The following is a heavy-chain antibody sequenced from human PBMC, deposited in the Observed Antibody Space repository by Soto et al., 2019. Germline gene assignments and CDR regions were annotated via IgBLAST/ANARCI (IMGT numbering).Heavy chain of an antibody. CDR3: ARDNCGGDCPHLDY. CDR1: GGSISRNSYY. CDR2: IYYSGST. Sequence: PSGTLSLTCTVSGGSISRNSYYWGWIRKPPGKGLEWIGSIYYSGSTYYNPSLKSRVTISVHTSKNQFSLKLSSVTAADTAVYYCARDNCGGDCPHLDYWGQG. J-gene: IGHJ4*02. V-gene: IGHV4-39*07. D-gene: IGHD2-21*02.